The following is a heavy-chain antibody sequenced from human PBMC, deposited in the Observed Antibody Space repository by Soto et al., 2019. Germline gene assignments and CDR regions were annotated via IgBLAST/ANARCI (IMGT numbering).Heavy chain of an antibody. Sequence: QEQLVESGGGVVQPGKSLRLSCAASGFTFNTYGMHWVRQAPGKGLEWVAVISYDGSEKYYVDSVKGRFTISKDNSKNTLYLQMNSLRPEDTALYYCAKSPNFYCSSPNCYKYYFDHWGQGTRVTVSS. J-gene: IGHJ4*02. CDR2: ISYDGSEK. D-gene: IGHD2-2*02. CDR1: GFTFNTYG. CDR3: AKSPNFYCSSPNCYKYYFDH. V-gene: IGHV3-30*18.